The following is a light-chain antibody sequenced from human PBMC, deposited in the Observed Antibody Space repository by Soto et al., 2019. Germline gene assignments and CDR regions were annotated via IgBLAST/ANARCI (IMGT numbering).Light chain of an antibody. CDR3: QQYASSVVYT. CDR1: QSLTTRY. Sequence: IVLTQSPGTLSLSPGETATLSCRASQSLTTRYLAWYQQNHGQAPSLLIYGASNRATGTPDRFSGSGSGTDFPLTISSLEPEDFEVYFCQQYASSVVYTFGQATELEIK. CDR2: GAS. V-gene: IGKV3-20*01. J-gene: IGKJ2*01.